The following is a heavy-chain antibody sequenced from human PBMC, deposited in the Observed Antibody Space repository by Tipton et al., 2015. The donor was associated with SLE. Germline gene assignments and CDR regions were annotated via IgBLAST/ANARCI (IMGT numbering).Heavy chain of an antibody. CDR3: ARDWSDYSGSGTAYNWFDP. CDR2: IYYSGNT. J-gene: IGHJ5*02. D-gene: IGHD3-10*01. Sequence: TLSLTCDVSGGSISSGGYYWSWIRQLPGKGLEWIGYIYYSGNTYYNPSLKSRVTISVDTSKNQFSLKLSSVTAADTAVYYCARDWSDYSGSGTAYNWFDPWGQGTLVTVSS. V-gene: IGHV4-31*11. CDR1: GGSISSGGYY.